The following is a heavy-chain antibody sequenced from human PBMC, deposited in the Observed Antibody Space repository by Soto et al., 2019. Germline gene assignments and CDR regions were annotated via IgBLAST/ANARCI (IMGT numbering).Heavy chain of an antibody. D-gene: IGHD2-21*02. CDR2: ISFDGTNK. J-gene: IGHJ5*02. CDR1: EFSFSTHA. V-gene: IGHV3-30-3*01. Sequence: GGSLRLSCAASEFSFSTHAMHLVRQAPGEGLEWVAVISFDGTNKYYADSVKGRFTISRDNSRSTLYLQMNSLRIEDTAVYYCSASRDYNWFDPWGQGTLVTVSS. CDR3: SASRDYNWFDP.